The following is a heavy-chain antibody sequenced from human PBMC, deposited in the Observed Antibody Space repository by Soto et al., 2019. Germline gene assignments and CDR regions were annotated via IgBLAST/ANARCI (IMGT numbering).Heavy chain of an antibody. V-gene: IGHV3-11*01. CDR3: ARDNLAFDI. J-gene: IGHJ3*02. CDR1: GFTFSDYC. CDR2: ISYSGSTI. Sequence: PVGSLRLSCAASGFTFSDYCMSWIRQAPGKGLEWVSYISYSGSTIYYADSVKGRFTISRDNAKNSLYLQMISLRAEDTAVYYCARDNLAFDIWGQGTMVTVSS.